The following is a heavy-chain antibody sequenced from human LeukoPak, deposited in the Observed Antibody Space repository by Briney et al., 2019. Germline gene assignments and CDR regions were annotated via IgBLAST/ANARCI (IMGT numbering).Heavy chain of an antibody. CDR2: IKQDGSEK. J-gene: IGHJ4*02. V-gene: IGHV3-7*01. CDR1: GFTFSSYW. Sequence: GGSLRLSCAASGFTFSSYWMSWVRQAPGKGLEWVANIKQDGSEKYYVDSVKGRFTISRDNAKNSLYLQMNSLRVEDTAVYYCAREYGSYSVDYWGQGILVTVSS. CDR3: AREYGSYSVDY. D-gene: IGHD1-26*01.